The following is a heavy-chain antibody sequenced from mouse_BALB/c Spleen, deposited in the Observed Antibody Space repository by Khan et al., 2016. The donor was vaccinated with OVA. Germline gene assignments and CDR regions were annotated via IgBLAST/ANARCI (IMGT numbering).Heavy chain of an antibody. CDR1: GLSITTGNYR. J-gene: IGHJ1*01. V-gene: IGHV3-5*02. CDR2: IYYSGTI. Sequence: EVQLVESGPGLVKPSQTVSLTCTVTGLSITTGNYRWSWIRQFPGNKLEWIGNIYYSGTITYNPSLTSRTTITRDTSKRQFFLEMNSLTAEDTATYFCARDYGSRYWYFDGGGAGTTVTVSS. D-gene: IGHD1-1*01. CDR3: ARDYGSRYWYFDG.